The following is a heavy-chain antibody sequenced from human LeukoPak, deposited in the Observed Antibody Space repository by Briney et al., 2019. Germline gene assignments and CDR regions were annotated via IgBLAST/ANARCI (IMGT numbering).Heavy chain of an antibody. CDR1: GGSISSYY. J-gene: IGHJ3*02. Sequence: SETLSLTCTVSGGSISSYYWSWIRQPPGKGLEWIGSIFHSGSTYYNPSLKSRVTISVDTSKNQFSLKLSSVTAADTAVYYCARGEDYGDYSDAFDIWGQGTMVTVSS. CDR3: ARGEDYGDYSDAFDI. V-gene: IGHV4-59*12. CDR2: IFHSGST. D-gene: IGHD4-17*01.